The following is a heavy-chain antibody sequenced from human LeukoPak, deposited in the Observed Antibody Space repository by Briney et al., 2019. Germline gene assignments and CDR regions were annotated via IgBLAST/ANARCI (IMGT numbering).Heavy chain of an antibody. Sequence: GGSLRLSCAASGFAFSNYAMSWVRQAPGKGLEWVSSLISSGTMTYYADSVKGRFTISRDNSKNTVHLQMDSLRAEDSAVYYCAKNAGYSYGLYYFDYWGQGTLVTVSS. CDR3: AKNAGYSYGLYYFDY. V-gene: IGHV3-23*01. CDR1: GFAFSNYA. D-gene: IGHD5-18*01. CDR2: LISSGTMT. J-gene: IGHJ4*02.